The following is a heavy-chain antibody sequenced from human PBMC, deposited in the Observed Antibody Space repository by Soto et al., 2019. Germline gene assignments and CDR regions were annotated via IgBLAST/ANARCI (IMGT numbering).Heavy chain of an antibody. V-gene: IGHV1-58*01. CDR1: GFTFTSSA. D-gene: IGHD2-21*02. J-gene: IGHJ5*02. CDR3: AADLTYCGGDCYQYGWFDP. CDR2: IVVGSGNT. Sequence: SVKVSCKASGFTFTSSAVQWVRQARGQRLEWIGWIVVGSGNTNYAQKFQERVTITRDMSTSTAYMELSSLRSEDTAVYYCAADLTYCGGDCYQYGWFDPWGQGTLVTVSS.